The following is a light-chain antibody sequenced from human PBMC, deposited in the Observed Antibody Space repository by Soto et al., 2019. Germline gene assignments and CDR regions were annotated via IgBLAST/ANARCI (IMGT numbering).Light chain of an antibody. V-gene: IGLV2-14*03. J-gene: IGLJ2*01. CDR3: TSWTTSTTMI. CDR1: SSEIGANNF. Sequence: QSVLTQPASVSGSPGQSITISCTGTSSEIGANNFVSWYQQLPGKAPKLILYDVNIRPSGVSNRFSGSKSGNTASLTISGLQAEDEADYYCTSWTTSTTMIFGGGTKVTVL. CDR2: DVN.